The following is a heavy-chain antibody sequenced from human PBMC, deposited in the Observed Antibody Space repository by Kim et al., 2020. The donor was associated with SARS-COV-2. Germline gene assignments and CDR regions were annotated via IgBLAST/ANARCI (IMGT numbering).Heavy chain of an antibody. V-gene: IGHV3-48*03. D-gene: IGHD3-10*01. J-gene: IGHJ4*02. Sequence: GGSLRLSCAASGFTFSSYEMNWVRQAPGKGLEWVSYISSSGSTIYYADSVKGRFTISRDNAKNSLYLQMNSLRAEDTAVYYCARDAPLYPYMVRGDSFDYWGQGTLVTVSS. CDR1: GFTFSSYE. CDR3: ARDAPLYPYMVRGDSFDY. CDR2: ISSSGSTI.